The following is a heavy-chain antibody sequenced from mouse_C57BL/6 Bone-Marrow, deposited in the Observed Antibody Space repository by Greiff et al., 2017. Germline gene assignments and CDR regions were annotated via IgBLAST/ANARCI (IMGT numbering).Heavy chain of an antibody. J-gene: IGHJ1*03. D-gene: IGHD2-5*01. V-gene: IGHV1-69*01. CDR2: IDPSDSYT. Sequence: VQLQQPGAELVMPGASVKLSCKASGYTFTSYWMHWVKQRPGQGLEWIGEIDPSDSYTNYNQKFKGKSTLTVDKSSSTAYMQLSSLTSEDSAVXYCARENYSNYGGYFDVWGTGTTVTVSA. CDR1: GYTFTSYW. CDR3: ARENYSNYGGYFDV.